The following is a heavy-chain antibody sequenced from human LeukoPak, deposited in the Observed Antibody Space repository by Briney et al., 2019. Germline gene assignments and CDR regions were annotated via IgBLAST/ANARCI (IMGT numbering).Heavy chain of an antibody. J-gene: IGHJ4*02. CDR1: GFTFSSYA. CDR2: ISGSGGST. CDR3: AKDRALLWFGELS. Sequence: GGSPRLSCAASGFTFSSYAMSWVRQAPGKGLEWVSAISGSGGSTYYADSVKGRFTISRDNSKNTLYLQMNSLRAEDTAVYYCAKDRALLWFGELSWGQGTLVTVSS. V-gene: IGHV3-23*01. D-gene: IGHD3-10*01.